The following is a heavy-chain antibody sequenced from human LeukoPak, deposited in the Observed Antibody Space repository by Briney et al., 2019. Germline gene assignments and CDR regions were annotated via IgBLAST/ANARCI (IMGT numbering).Heavy chain of an antibody. CDR3: ARDLGDLAYCGGDCYHFDY. CDR2: ISAYNDNT. V-gene: IGHV1-18*01. CDR1: GYTFTSYG. J-gene: IGHJ4*02. Sequence: ASVKVSCKASGYTFTSYGISWVRQAPGQGLEWMGWISAYNDNTNYAQKPQGRVTMTTDTSTSTAYMELRSLRSDDTAVYYCARDLGDLAYCGGDCYHFDYWGQGTLVTVSS. D-gene: IGHD2-21*02.